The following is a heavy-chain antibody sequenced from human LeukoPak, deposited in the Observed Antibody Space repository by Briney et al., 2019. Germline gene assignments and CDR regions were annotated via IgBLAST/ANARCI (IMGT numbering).Heavy chain of an antibody. Sequence: ASVTVSCKASGYTFTSYDINWVRQATGQGLEWMGWMNPNSGNTGYAQKFQGRVTVTRNTSISTAYMELSSLRSEDTAVYYCARGYVVPAAIFFLDWFDPWGQGTLVTVSS. J-gene: IGHJ5*02. CDR1: GYTFTSYD. CDR2: MNPNSGNT. D-gene: IGHD2-2*01. CDR3: ARGYVVPAAIFFLDWFDP. V-gene: IGHV1-8*01.